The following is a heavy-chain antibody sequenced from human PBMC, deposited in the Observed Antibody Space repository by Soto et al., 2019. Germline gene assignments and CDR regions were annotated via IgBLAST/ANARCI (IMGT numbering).Heavy chain of an antibody. V-gene: IGHV3-30*18. CDR1: GFTFSSYG. CDR2: ISYDGSNK. CDR3: AKLGPRGAAILDYSFGLSLYY. J-gene: IGHJ4*02. D-gene: IGHD4-4*01. Sequence: GGSLRLSCAASGFTFSSYGMHWVRQAPGKGLEWVAVISYDGSNKYYADSVKGRFTISRDNSKNTLYLQMNSLRAEDTAVYYCAKLGPRGAAILDYSFGLSLYYWGQGTLVTVSS.